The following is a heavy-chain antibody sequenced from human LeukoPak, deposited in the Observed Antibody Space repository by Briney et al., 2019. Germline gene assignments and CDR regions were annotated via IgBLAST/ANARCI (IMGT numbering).Heavy chain of an antibody. CDR3: AKDRPPYSSSWYHFDY. J-gene: IGHJ4*02. CDR1: GFTFSSYG. Sequence: GGSLRLSCAASGFTFSSYGMHWVRQAPGKGLEWVAVISYDGSNKYYADSVKGRFTISRDNSKYTLYLQMNSLRAEDTAVYYCAKDRPPYSSSWYHFDYWGQGTLVTVSS. D-gene: IGHD6-13*01. CDR2: ISYDGSNK. V-gene: IGHV3-30*18.